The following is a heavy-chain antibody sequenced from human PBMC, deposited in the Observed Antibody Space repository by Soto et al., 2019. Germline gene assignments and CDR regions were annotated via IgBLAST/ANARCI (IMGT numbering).Heavy chain of an antibody. V-gene: IGHV1-69*13. Sequence: ASVKVSCKASGGTFSSYAISWVRQAPGQGLEWMGGIIPIFGTANYAQKFQGRVTITADESTSTAYMELSSLRSEDTAVYYCASFVDTAMVYYYYGMDVWGQGTTVTVSS. CDR3: ASFVDTAMVYYYYGMDV. D-gene: IGHD5-18*01. J-gene: IGHJ6*02. CDR1: GGTFSSYA. CDR2: IIPIFGTA.